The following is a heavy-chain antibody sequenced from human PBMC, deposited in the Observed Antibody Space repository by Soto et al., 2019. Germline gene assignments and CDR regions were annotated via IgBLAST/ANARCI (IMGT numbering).Heavy chain of an antibody. CDR1: RGSFSGLS. D-gene: IGHD5-12*01. CDR2: IDHSGST. J-gene: IGHJ5*02. Sequence: PSETLSLTCADYRGSFSGLSWSWIRQPPGKGLECFGEIDHSGSTNYSPSLKSHVTISGDTSKNQFSLKLSSVTAADTAVYYCAKGPYSGYDSYWGWFDPWGQGTLVTVSS. CDR3: AKGPYSGYDSYWGWFDP. V-gene: IGHV4-34*01.